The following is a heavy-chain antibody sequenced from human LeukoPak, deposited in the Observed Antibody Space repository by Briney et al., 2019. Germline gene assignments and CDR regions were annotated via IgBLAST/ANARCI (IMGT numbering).Heavy chain of an antibody. CDR2: IVVGSGNT. V-gene: IGHV1-58*02. Sequence: SVKVSCKASGFTFTSSAMQWVRQARGQRLEWIGWIVVGSGNTNYAQKFQERVTITRDMSTSTAYMELSSLRSEDTAVYYCAALPSYYYGSSGPDYWGQGTLVTVSS. CDR3: AALPSYYYGSSGPDY. J-gene: IGHJ4*02. D-gene: IGHD3-22*01. CDR1: GFTFTSSA.